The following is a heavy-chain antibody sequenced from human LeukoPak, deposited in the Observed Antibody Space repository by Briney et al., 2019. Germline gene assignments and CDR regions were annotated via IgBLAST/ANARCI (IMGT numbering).Heavy chain of an antibody. Sequence: ASVKVSCKASGYTFTSYGISWVRQAPGQGLEWMGRIIPILGIANYAQKFQGRVTITADKSTSTAYMELSSLRSEDTAVYYCATKVIAVADHWFDPWGQGTLVTVSS. CDR3: ATKVIAVADHWFDP. CDR2: IIPILGIA. D-gene: IGHD6-19*01. CDR1: GYTFTSYG. V-gene: IGHV1-69*04. J-gene: IGHJ5*02.